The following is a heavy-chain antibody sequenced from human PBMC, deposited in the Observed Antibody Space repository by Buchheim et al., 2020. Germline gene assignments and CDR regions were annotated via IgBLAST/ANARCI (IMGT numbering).Heavy chain of an antibody. V-gene: IGHV4-31*03. CDR1: GGSINSGGYY. Sequence: QVQLQESGPGLVKPSQTLSLTCTVSGGSINSGGYYWSWIRQHPGKGLEWIGYIYYSGSTYYNPSLKSRVTISVDTSKNQFSLKLSSVTAADTAVYYCARGICSSTSCYVGRFDPWGQGTL. D-gene: IGHD2-2*01. CDR2: IYYSGST. CDR3: ARGICSSTSCYVGRFDP. J-gene: IGHJ5*02.